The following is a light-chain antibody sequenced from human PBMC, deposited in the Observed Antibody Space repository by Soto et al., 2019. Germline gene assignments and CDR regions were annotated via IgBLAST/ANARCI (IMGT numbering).Light chain of an antibody. J-gene: IGKJ4*01. Sequence: DIQMTQSPSTLSASVAVRVTISCRASQSISSWLAWYQQKPGRAPKLLIYTASSLESGVPSRFSGSGSGTEFTLTISSLQPDDFATYYCQHYYSCFFGGGTKVEIK. CDR3: QHYYSCF. V-gene: IGKV1-5*03. CDR1: QSISSW. CDR2: TAS.